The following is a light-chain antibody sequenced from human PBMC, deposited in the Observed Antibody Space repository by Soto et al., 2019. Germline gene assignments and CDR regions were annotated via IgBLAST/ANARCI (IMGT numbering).Light chain of an antibody. J-gene: IGKJ5*01. CDR1: QSVSSSY. V-gene: IGKV3-20*01. Sequence: EIVLTQSPGTLSLSPGERATLSCRASQSVSSSYLAWYQQKPGQAPRLLIYGASSRATGIPDRFSGSGSGTDFILTISRLEPEDCAVYYCQQYGSSLSITFGQGTRLEIK. CDR3: QQYGSSLSIT. CDR2: GAS.